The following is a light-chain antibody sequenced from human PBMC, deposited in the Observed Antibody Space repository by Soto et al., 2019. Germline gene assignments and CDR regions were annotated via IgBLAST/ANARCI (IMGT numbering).Light chain of an antibody. CDR2: DAS. CDR1: QDISNY. CDR3: QQYDNLHLT. V-gene: IGKV1-33*01. J-gene: IGKJ4*01. Sequence: DIPMTQSPSSLSASVGDRVTISCQASQDISNYLNWYQQKPGKAPKLLIYDASNLETGVPSRFSGSGSGTDFAFTISSLQPEDFATYYCQQYDNLHLTFGGGTKVEIK.